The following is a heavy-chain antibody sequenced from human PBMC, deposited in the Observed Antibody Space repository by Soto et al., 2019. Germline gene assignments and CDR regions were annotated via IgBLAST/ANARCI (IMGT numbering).Heavy chain of an antibody. V-gene: IGHV4-39*07. J-gene: IGHJ6*03. D-gene: IGHD6-13*01. CDR3: ARGGDSSSWYYYYYYMDV. Sequence: SETLSLTCTVAGASIISRSNFWGWIRQPPGKGLEWIGNIHYSGSIFYNQSLKSRVTISVDTSKNQFSLKLSSVTAADTAVYYCARGGDSSSWYYYYYYMDVWGKGTTVTVSS. CDR2: IHYSGSI. CDR1: GASIISRSNF.